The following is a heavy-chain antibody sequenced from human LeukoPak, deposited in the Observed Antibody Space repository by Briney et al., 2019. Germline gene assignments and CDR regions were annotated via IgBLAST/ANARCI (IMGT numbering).Heavy chain of an antibody. J-gene: IGHJ4*02. Sequence: SETLSLTCAVYGGSFSGYYWSGIRQPPGKGLEGSGETNHSGSTNYNPSLKSRVTISVDTSKNQFSLKLSSVTAADTAVYYCARGRWYSGSYHFDYWGQGTLVTVSS. V-gene: IGHV4-34*01. CDR2: TNHSGST. D-gene: IGHD1-26*01. CDR1: GGSFSGYY. CDR3: ARGRWYSGSYHFDY.